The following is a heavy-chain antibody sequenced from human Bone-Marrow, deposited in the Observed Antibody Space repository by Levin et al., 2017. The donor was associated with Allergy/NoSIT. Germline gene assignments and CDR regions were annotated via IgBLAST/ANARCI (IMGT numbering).Heavy chain of an antibody. J-gene: IGHJ4*02. D-gene: IGHD3-3*01. Sequence: GESLKISCKVSGYNFYTFWIGWVRQKPGKGLEWMGIIYPSDSDSRYNPSFQGHVTFSVDTATSTAYLQLNSLTTSDSGMYFCARLRPDDYDYWSGYYGTSLFDYWGQGTQVSFSS. V-gene: IGHV5-51*01. CDR1: GYNFYTFW. CDR2: IYPSDSDS. CDR3: ARLRPDDYDYWSGYYGTSLFDY.